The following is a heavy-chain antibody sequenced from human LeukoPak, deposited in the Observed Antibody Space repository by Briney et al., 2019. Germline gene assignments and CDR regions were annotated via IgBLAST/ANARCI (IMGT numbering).Heavy chain of an antibody. J-gene: IGHJ4*02. Sequence: ASVKVSCKASGVTFSSYAISWVRQAPGQGVEWMGGIIPILGTANYAQKFQGRVTITADESTSTAYMELSSLRSEDTAVYYCARVGAGPIFGVVTKDNPFDYWGQGTLVTVSS. CDR2: IIPILGTA. D-gene: IGHD3-3*01. CDR3: ARVGAGPIFGVVTKDNPFDY. V-gene: IGHV1-69*13. CDR1: GVTFSSYA.